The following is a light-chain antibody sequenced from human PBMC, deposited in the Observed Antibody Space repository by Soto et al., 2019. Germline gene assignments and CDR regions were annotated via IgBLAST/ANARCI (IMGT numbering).Light chain of an antibody. CDR1: QSVSSN. CDR3: QQYNTYPLT. V-gene: IGKV3-15*01. Sequence: EIVMTQSPATLSVSPGERATLSCRASQSVSSNLAWYQQKPGQAPRLLIYGASTRATGIPARFSGSGSGTEFTLTISSLQSEDFATYYCQQYNTYPLTFGPGTKVDI. J-gene: IGKJ3*01. CDR2: GAS.